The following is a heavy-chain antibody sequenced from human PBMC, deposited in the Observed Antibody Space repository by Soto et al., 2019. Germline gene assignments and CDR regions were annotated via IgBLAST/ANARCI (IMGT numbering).Heavy chain of an antibody. Sequence: VQLLESGGGLVQPGGSLRLSCVVSGFTLGPYGVTWVRQVPGKGLEWVSGFSGGSGTTHHRDSVKGRLTISRDDPRSTGDLKMSSLGVDDTSVYYCTRWNGYGDHWGRGTLVTVSS. J-gene: IGHJ4*02. CDR2: FSGGSGTT. V-gene: IGHV3-23*01. D-gene: IGHD1-1*01. CDR1: GFTLGPYG. CDR3: TRWNGYGDH.